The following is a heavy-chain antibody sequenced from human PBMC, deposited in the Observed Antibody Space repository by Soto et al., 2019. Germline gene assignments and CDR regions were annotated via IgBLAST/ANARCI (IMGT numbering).Heavy chain of an antibody. V-gene: IGHV1-18*04. CDR1: CYTFTSYG. CDR3: ARDLYYYDSSGYYCPFDY. D-gene: IGHD3-22*01. J-gene: IGHJ4*02. CDR2: ISAYTGNT. Sequence: ASGNVSCKASCYTFTSYGISCVRHAHQQGFEWMGWISAYTGNTNYAQKLQGRVTMTTDTSTSTAYMELRSLRSDDTAVYYCARDLYYYDSSGYYCPFDYWGQGTLVTVS.